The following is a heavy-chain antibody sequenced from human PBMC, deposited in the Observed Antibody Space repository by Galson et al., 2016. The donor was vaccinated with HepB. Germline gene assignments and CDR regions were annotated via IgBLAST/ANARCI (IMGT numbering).Heavy chain of an antibody. CDR2: IWYDGSNK. J-gene: IGHJ4*02. CDR1: GFTSNSFG. V-gene: IGHV3-33*01. CDR3: AREAPIAAPGANDC. Sequence: SLRLSCAASGFTSNSFGMHWVRQAPGKGLEWVAVIWYDGSNKYYGDSVKGRFTISRDNSKNTLYLQMNSLGAEDTAIYYCAREAPIAAPGANDCWGQGTQVTVSS. D-gene: IGHD6-13*01.